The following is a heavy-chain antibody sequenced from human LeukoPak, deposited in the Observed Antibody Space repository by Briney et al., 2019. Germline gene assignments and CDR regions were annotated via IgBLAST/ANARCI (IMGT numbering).Heavy chain of an antibody. CDR2: ISYDGRNT. J-gene: IGHJ3*01. V-gene: IGHV3-30*04. Sequence: QPGGSLRLSCAASGFTFSSYAMHWVRQAPGKELEWVAVISYDGRNTYYAGSVQGRFTISRDNAKNTLHVQMNSLRPEDTAVFYCAKDASPIAASTTGAFDFWGQGAMVTVSS. CDR3: AKDASPIAASTTGAFDF. CDR1: GFTFSSYA. D-gene: IGHD6-6*01.